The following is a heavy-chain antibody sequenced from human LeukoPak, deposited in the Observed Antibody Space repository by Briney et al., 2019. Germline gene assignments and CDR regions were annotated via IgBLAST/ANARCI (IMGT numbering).Heavy chain of an antibody. J-gene: IGHJ4*02. Sequence: SQTLSLTCGISGDSVSSNSAAWNWIRQSPSRGLEWLGRTYYRSKWYSDYAVSVNSRITINPDTSKNQFSLQLNSVTPEDTAVYYCARWNSSSKIFDYWGQGTLVTVSS. D-gene: IGHD6-13*01. CDR1: GDSVSSNSAA. CDR2: TYYRSKWYS. V-gene: IGHV6-1*01. CDR3: ARWNSSSKIFDY.